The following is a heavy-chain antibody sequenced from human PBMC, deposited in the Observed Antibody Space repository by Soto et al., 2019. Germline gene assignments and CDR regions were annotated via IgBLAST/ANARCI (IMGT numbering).Heavy chain of an antibody. Sequence: QVQLVQSGAEVKKPGASVKVSCKASGYTFTSYGINWVRQAPGQGLEWLGWISPYDGYTKYAQILQGRVYMTTDTSTKTTYMELMSLRSDDTAMYYCARGGYYDSSGSRNYHYYGMNVWGQGTTVTVSS. J-gene: IGHJ6*02. D-gene: IGHD3-22*01. CDR1: GYTFTSYG. CDR2: ISPYDGYT. V-gene: IGHV1-18*01. CDR3: ARGGYYDSSGSRNYHYYGMNV.